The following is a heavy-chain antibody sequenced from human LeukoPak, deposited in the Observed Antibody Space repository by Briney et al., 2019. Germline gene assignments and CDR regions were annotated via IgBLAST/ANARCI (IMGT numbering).Heavy chain of an antibody. CDR1: GFTFSSYS. J-gene: IGHJ4*02. CDR2: ISSSSSTI. CDR3: VRLYDDYTNGHFDS. V-gene: IGHV3-48*01. Sequence: GGSLRLSCAASGFTFSSYSMNWVRQAPGKGLEWVSYISSSSSTIYYADSVKGRFTISRDNAKNSLYLQMNSLRAEDTAVYYCVRLYDDYTNGHFDSWGQGTLVTVSS. D-gene: IGHD4-11*01.